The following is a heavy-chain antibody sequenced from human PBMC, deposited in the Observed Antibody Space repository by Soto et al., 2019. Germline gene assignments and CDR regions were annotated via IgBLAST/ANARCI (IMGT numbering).Heavy chain of an antibody. J-gene: IGHJ4*02. Sequence: GGSLRLSCAASGFIFGNYATSWVRQAPGRGLEWVSAIWPGGACTYYADSVKCRFTISSENSKNTLFLERSSLRGEHTAVYYCAMQVVATATPFDHWGQGTLGPVSS. CDR1: GFIFGNYA. D-gene: IGHD2-15*01. CDR2: IWPGGACT. CDR3: AMQVVATATPFDH. V-gene: IGHV3-23*01.